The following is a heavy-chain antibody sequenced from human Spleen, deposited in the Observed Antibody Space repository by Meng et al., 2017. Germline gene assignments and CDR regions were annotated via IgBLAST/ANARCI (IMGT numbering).Heavy chain of an antibody. D-gene: IGHD6-25*01. CDR3: ARDEDISAAGKLFGDY. V-gene: IGHV1-2*06. CDR1: GYNFPDYY. CDR2: INPKSGDT. J-gene: IGHJ4*02. Sequence: QVQLVQSGAEVKRPGASVKVSCTSYGYNFPDYYIHWVRRAPGQGLEWMGRINPKSGDTHYAQKFQARVTMTGDTSISTAYMELSGLRFDDTAMYYCARDEDISAAGKLFGDYWGQGTLVTVSS.